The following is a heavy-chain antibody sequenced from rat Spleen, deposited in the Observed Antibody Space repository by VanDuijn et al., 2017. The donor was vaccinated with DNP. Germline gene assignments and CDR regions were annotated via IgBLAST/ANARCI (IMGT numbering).Heavy chain of an antibody. D-gene: IGHD1-4*01. J-gene: IGHJ2*01. CDR2: ITYDGGNT. Sequence: EVQLVESGGGLVQPGRSLKLSCAASGFSFSDYYMAWIRQAPTKGLEWVAYITYDGGNTYYGDSVMGRFTISRDNAKSTLYLQMNSLRSEDMATYYCARHVLPLRVWDYWGQGVMVTVSS. CDR1: GFSFSDYY. CDR3: ARHVLPLRVWDY. V-gene: IGHV5-22*01.